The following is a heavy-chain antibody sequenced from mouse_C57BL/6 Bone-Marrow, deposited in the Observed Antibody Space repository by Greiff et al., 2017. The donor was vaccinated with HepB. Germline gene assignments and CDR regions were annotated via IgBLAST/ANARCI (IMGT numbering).Heavy chain of an antibody. J-gene: IGHJ2*01. CDR3: TDLLWSYFDY. V-gene: IGHV1-15*01. D-gene: IGHD2-1*01. Sequence: QVQLKESGAELVRPGASVTLSCKASGYTFTDYEMHWVKQTPVHGLEWIGAIDPETGGTAYNQKFKGKAILTADKSSSTAYMELRSLTSEDSAVYYCTDLLWSYFDYWGQGTTLTVSS. CDR2: IDPETGGT. CDR1: GYTFTDYE.